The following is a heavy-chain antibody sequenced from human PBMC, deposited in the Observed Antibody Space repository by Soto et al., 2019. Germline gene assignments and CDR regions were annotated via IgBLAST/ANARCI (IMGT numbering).Heavy chain of an antibody. D-gene: IGHD5-12*01. CDR3: ARLYSDYAPPHY. V-gene: IGHV4-59*01. CDR2: IYYNGHT. J-gene: IGHJ4*02. CDR1: GGSINDYW. Sequence: QVQLQESGPGLVKPSETLSLTCTVSGGSINDYWWSWIRQSPGKRLEWIGPIYYNGHTNYNPSLESRVTISVDTSENQFSLRLTSVTAADTAVYYCARLYSDYAPPHYWGQGTLVTVSS.